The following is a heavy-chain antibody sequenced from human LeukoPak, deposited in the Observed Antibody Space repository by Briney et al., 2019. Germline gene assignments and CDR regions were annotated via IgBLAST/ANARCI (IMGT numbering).Heavy chain of an antibody. CDR3: AKDIWGYDYGNFDY. J-gene: IGHJ4*02. CDR2: INYDGTST. Sequence: GGSLRLSCVASGFVFEDYTMHWVRQVPGKGLEWVSLINYDGTSTYYADSVKGRFTISRDDSKNSLYLQMNSLRTEDTALYYCAKDIWGYDYGNFDYWVQGTLVTVSS. CDR1: GFVFEDYT. D-gene: IGHD5-18*01. V-gene: IGHV3-43*01.